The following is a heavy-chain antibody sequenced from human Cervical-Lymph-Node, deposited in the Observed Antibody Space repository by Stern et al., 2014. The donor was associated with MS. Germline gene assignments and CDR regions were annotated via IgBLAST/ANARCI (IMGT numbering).Heavy chain of an antibody. J-gene: IGHJ6*02. CDR1: GFTFSTYA. V-gene: IGHV3-23*01. D-gene: IGHD2-2*01. CDR3: AKDLGRGVVVVPLYGLDV. Sequence: EVQLLESGGGLVQPGGSLRLSCAASGFTFSTYAFSWVRQDPGKGLEWVSSISDSGVYTYYADSVKGRFTISRDNSKSMLYLEMQSLRAEDTAVYHCAKDLGRGVVVVPLYGLDVWGQGTTVTVSS. CDR2: ISDSGVYT.